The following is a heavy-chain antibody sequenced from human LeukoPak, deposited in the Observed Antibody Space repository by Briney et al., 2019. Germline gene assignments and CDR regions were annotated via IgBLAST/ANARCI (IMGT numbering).Heavy chain of an antibody. J-gene: IGHJ4*02. Sequence: SETLSLTCTVSGGSMSYYYWTWIRQTPGKGLEWIGYKYYDGNSGNTNYNPSLESRVTISVDTSKNHVSLNLTSVTAADTAVYYCVRPESAGTKYRFDYWGQGALVTLSS. V-gene: IGHV4-59*01. CDR1: GGSMSYYY. CDR2: KYYDGNSGNT. CDR3: VRPESAGTKYRFDY. D-gene: IGHD1-1*01.